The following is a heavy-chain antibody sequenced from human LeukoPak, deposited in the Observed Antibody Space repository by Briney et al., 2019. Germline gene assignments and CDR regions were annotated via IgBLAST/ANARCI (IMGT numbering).Heavy chain of an antibody. CDR3: TRVRKNKTYYYDSSGYYFEY. J-gene: IGHJ4*02. D-gene: IGHD3-22*01. Sequence: GSLRLSCTASGFTFGDYAMSWVRQAPGKGLEWVGFIKSQAFGGTTEYAASVRGRFTISRDDSKSIAYLQMNSLKTEDTAVYYCTRVRKNKTYYYDSSGYYFEYWGQGALVTVSS. V-gene: IGHV3-49*04. CDR1: GFTFGDYA. CDR2: IKSQAFGGTT.